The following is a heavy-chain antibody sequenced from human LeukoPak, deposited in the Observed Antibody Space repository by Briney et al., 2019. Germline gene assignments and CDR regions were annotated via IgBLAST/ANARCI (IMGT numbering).Heavy chain of an antibody. D-gene: IGHD5-18*01. V-gene: IGHV1-2*04. J-gene: IGHJ4*02. CDR3: ARATGGYSYGYDY. CDR2: INPNSGGA. Sequence: ASVTVSCKASGYTFTGYYMHWVRQAPGQGLEWMGWINPNSGGANYAQKFQGWVTMTRDTSISTAYMELSRLRSDDTAVYYCARATGGYSYGYDYWGQGTLVTVSS. CDR1: GYTFTGYY.